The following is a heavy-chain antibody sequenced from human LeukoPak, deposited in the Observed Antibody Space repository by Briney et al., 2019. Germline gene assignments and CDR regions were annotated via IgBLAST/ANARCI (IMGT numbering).Heavy chain of an antibody. V-gene: IGHV4-59*01. Sequence: SETLSLTCTVSGGSISSYYWSWIRQPPGKGLEWIGYIYYSGSTNYNPSLKSRVTISVDTSKNQFSLKLSSVTAADTAVYYCARGGVAGSRGSTPQPFKFDYWGQGTLVTVSS. D-gene: IGHD6-19*01. CDR2: IYYSGST. CDR1: GGSISSYY. CDR3: ARGGVAGSRGSTPQPFKFDY. J-gene: IGHJ4*02.